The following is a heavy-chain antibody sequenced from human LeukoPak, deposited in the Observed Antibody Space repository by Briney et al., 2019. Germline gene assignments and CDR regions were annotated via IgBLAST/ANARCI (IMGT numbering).Heavy chain of an antibody. D-gene: IGHD2-2*01. CDR2: IYYSGST. Sequence: SETLSLTCTVSGDSITSGNYYWSWIRQPPGKGLEWIGYIYYSGSTYYNPSLKSRVTISVDTSMNQFSLKLSSVTAADTAVYYCARYHCSSSSCGFDPWGQGALVTVSS. CDR3: ARYHCSSSSCGFDP. CDR1: GDSITSGNYY. J-gene: IGHJ5*02. V-gene: IGHV4-30-4*01.